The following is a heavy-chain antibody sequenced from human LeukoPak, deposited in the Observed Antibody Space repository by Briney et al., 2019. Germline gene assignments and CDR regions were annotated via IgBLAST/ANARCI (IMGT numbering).Heavy chain of an antibody. V-gene: IGHV4-34*01. Sequence: SETLSLTCAVYGGSCSGYYWSLIRQPPGEGVEWIGEINHSGSTNYNPSLKSRVTITVDTSKNQFSLKLSSVTAADTAVYYCARVMSRTSYYQHWGQGTLVTVSS. CDR3: ARVMSRTSYYQH. D-gene: IGHD3-3*01. CDR2: INHSGST. CDR1: GGSCSGYY. J-gene: IGHJ1*01.